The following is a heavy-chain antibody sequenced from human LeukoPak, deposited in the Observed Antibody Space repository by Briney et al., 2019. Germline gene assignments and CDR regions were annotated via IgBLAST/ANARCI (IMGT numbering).Heavy chain of an antibody. V-gene: IGHV1-2*02. CDR1: GYTFTGYY. D-gene: IGHD2-2*01. J-gene: IGHJ6*03. CDR3: ARDVLVVVPAATSYYYYMDV. Sequence: ASVKVSCKASGYTFTGYYMHWVRQAPGQGLEWMGWINPNSGGTNYAQKFQGRVTMNRDTSISTAYMELSRLRSDDTAVYYCARDVLVVVPAATSYYYYMDVWGKGTTVTVSS. CDR2: INPNSGGT.